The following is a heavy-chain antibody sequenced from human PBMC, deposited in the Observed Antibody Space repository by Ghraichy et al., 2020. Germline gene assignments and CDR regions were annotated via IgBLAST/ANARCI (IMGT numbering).Heavy chain of an antibody. Sequence: GGSLRLSCAASGFTFDDNAMTWVRQAPGKGLAWVSGVSWNSDALAYVDSVKGRFIISRDNAKNSLYLQMSSLRPDDTAVYYCGRVNWAGPGCYVDYWGQGTRITVA. D-gene: IGHD3/OR15-3a*01. V-gene: IGHV3-9*01. J-gene: IGHJ4*02. CDR2: VSWNSDAL. CDR1: GFTFDDNA. CDR3: GRVNWAGPGCYVDY.